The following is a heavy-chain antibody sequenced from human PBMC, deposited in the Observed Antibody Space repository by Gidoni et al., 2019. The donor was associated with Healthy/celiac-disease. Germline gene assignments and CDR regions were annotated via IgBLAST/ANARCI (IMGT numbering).Heavy chain of an antibody. V-gene: IGHV3-66*02. J-gene: IGHJ6*02. Sequence: EVQLVESGGGLVPPGGSLRLSCAASGFTVRSNYMSWVRQAPGKGLEWFSVIYSGCSTYYADSVKGRFTISRDNSKNTLYLQMNSLRAEDTAVYYCAGSSTSCYRSCYYYGMDVWGQGTTVTVSS. CDR1: GFTVRSNY. D-gene: IGHD2-2*01. CDR2: IYSGCST. CDR3: AGSSTSCYRSCYYYGMDV.